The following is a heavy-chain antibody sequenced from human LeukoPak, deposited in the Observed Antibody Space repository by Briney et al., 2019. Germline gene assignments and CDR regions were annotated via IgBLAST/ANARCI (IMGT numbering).Heavy chain of an antibody. J-gene: IGHJ4*02. CDR2: ISAYNGNT. CDR3: AREVSRGYDSYFDY. D-gene: IGHD5-12*01. CDR1: GYTFTSYG. Sequence: ASVKVSCKASGYTFTSYGISWVRRAPGQGLEWMGWISAYNGNTNYAQKLQGRVTMTTDTSTSTAYMELRSLRPDDTAVYYCAREVSRGYDSYFDYWGQGTLVTVSS. V-gene: IGHV1-18*01.